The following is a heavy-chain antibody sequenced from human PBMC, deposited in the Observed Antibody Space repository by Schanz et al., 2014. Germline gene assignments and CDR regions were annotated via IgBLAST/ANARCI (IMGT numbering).Heavy chain of an antibody. J-gene: IGHJ3*02. CDR2: ISSSGSTI. CDR1: GFTFSSYA. V-gene: IGHV3-48*04. Sequence: EVQLLESGGGLVQPGGSLRLSCAASGFTFSSYAMSWIRQAPGKGLEWVSYISSSGSTIDYADSVRGRFTISRDNAKNSLFLQMNSLRADDTAVYYCARDMLRRYGALEIWGRGTMVTVSS. CDR3: ARDMLRRYGALEI. D-gene: IGHD2-8*01.